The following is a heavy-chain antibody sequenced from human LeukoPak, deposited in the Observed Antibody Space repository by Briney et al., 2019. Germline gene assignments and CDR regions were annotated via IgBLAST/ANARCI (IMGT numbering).Heavy chain of an antibody. V-gene: IGHV5-10-1*01. CDR2: IDPSDSYT. CDR3: ASAYGSGSYLGAFDI. J-gene: IGHJ3*02. D-gene: IGHD3-10*01. CDR1: GYSFTSYW. Sequence: GGSLKISCKGSGYSFTSYWISWVRQMPGKGLEWMGRIDPSDSYTNYSPSFQGHVTISADKSSSTAYLQWSSLKASDTAMYYCASAYGSGSYLGAFDIWGQGTMVTVSS.